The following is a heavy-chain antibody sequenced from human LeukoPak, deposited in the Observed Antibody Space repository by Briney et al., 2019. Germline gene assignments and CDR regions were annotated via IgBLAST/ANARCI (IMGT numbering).Heavy chain of an antibody. CDR1: GFTFGDYA. Sequence: PGGSLRLSCAASGFTFGDYAMHWVRQAPGKGLEWVSGISWNRGSIGYADSVKGRFTISRDNAKNSLYLQMNSLRAEDTVLYYCAKGYSSGWYYFDYWGQGALVTVSS. V-gene: IGHV3-9*01. D-gene: IGHD6-19*01. J-gene: IGHJ4*02. CDR2: ISWNRGSI. CDR3: AKGYSSGWYYFDY.